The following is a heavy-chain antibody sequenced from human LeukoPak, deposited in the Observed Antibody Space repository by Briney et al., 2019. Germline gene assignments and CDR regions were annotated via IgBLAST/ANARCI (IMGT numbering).Heavy chain of an antibody. J-gene: IGHJ3*01. Sequence: ASVKVSCKASGYTFTSYDINWVRQATGQGLEWMGWMNPNSGNTGYAQKFQGRVTMTRNTSISTAYMELSSLRSEDTAVYYCARGSSWYRVYAFDVWGQGTMVTVSS. V-gene: IGHV1-8*01. D-gene: IGHD6-13*01. CDR1: GYTFTSYD. CDR3: ARGSSWYRVYAFDV. CDR2: MNPNSGNT.